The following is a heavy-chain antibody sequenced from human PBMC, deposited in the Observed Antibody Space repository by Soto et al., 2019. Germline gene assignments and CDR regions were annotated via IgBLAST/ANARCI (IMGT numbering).Heavy chain of an antibody. Sequence: EVQLVESGGGLVQPGGSLRLSCAASGFTFSSYDMHWVRQAPGKGLEYVSTISRNGGSTYYANSVKGRFTLSRDNSKNTLYLQMGSLRAEDMAVYYCAREGGSYYFDYWGQGTLVTVSS. CDR2: ISRNGGST. D-gene: IGHD3-16*01. J-gene: IGHJ4*02. V-gene: IGHV3-64*01. CDR3: AREGGSYYFDY. CDR1: GFTFSSYD.